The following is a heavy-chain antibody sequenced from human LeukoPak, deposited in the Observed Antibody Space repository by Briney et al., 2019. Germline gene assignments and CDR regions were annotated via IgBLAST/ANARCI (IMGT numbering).Heavy chain of an antibody. D-gene: IGHD3-10*01. CDR2: ISGFGDST. V-gene: IGHV3-23*01. CDR1: GFTFSDYG. CDR3: ARETNLISSGLDY. J-gene: IGHJ4*02. Sequence: GGSLRLSCAASGFTFSDYGMTWVRQAPGKGLEWVSAISGFGDSTYYTDSVKGRFTISRDNSKNTLSLQMNSLRAEDTAVYYCARETNLISSGLDYWGQGTLVTVSS.